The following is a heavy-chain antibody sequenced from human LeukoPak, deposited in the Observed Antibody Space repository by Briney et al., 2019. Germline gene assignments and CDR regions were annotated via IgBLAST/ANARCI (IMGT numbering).Heavy chain of an antibody. CDR3: TRYGGRDYYDSSEDAFDI. V-gene: IGHV3-21*01. CDR2: ISSSSSYI. Sequence: GGSLRLSCAASGFTFSSYSMNWVRQAPGKGLEWVSSISSSSSYIYYADSMKGRFTISRDNAKNSLYLQMDSLRAEDTAVYYCTRYGGRDYYDSSEDAFDIWGQGTMVTVSS. D-gene: IGHD3-22*01. J-gene: IGHJ3*02. CDR1: GFTFSSYS.